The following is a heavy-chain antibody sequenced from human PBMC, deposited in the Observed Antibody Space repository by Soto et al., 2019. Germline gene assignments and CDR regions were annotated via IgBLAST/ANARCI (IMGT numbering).Heavy chain of an antibody. Sequence: GGSLRLSCAASGFTFSSYGMHWVRQAPGKGLKKVAVIWYDGSNKYYADTVKGRFTISRDNSKNTLYLQMNSMRAEDTAVYFCSSDYYDSSGYSTPHIDYWGQGTLVTVSS. J-gene: IGHJ4*02. CDR2: IWYDGSNK. CDR1: GFTFSSYG. V-gene: IGHV3-33*01. CDR3: SSDYYDSSGYSTPHIDY. D-gene: IGHD3-22*01.